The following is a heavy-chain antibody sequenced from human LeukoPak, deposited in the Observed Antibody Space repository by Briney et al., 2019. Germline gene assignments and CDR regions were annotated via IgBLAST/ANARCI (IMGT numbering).Heavy chain of an antibody. CDR2: IYTSGST. CDR1: GGSISSYY. V-gene: IGHV4-4*07. D-gene: IGHD2-21*02. CDR3: ARTTGVVTAIEPYYYYYMDV. J-gene: IGHJ6*03. Sequence: SETLSLTCTVSGGSISSYYWSWIRQPAGKGLEWIGRIYTSGSTNYNPSLKSRVTMSVDTSKNQFSLKLSSVTAADTAVYYCARTTGVVTAIEPYYYYYMDVWGKGTTVTISS.